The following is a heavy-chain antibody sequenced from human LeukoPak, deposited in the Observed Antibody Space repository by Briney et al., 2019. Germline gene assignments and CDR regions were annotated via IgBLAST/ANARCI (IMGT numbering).Heavy chain of an antibody. CDR3: AREGARFDDAFDI. D-gene: IGHD3-10*01. Sequence: TGGSLRLSCAASGFTFSSYWMHWVRQAPGKGLVRVSRINSDGSSTSYADSVKGRFTISRDNAKNTLYLQMNSLRAEDTAVYYCAREGARFDDAFDIWGQGTMVTVSS. J-gene: IGHJ3*02. V-gene: IGHV3-74*01. CDR2: INSDGSST. CDR1: GFTFSSYW.